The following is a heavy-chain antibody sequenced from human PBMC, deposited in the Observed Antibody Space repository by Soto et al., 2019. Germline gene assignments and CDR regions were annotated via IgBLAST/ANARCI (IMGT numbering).Heavy chain of an antibody. Sequence: SETLSLTCTVSGGSISSGDYYWSCMRQPPGKGLEWIGYIYYSGSTYYNPSLKSRVTISVDTSKNQFSLKLSSVTAADTAVYYCARALGYSSSWYKEGYYFDYWGQGTLVTVSS. J-gene: IGHJ4*02. D-gene: IGHD6-13*01. CDR2: IYYSGST. V-gene: IGHV4-30-4*01. CDR1: GGSISSGDYY. CDR3: ARALGYSSSWYKEGYYFDY.